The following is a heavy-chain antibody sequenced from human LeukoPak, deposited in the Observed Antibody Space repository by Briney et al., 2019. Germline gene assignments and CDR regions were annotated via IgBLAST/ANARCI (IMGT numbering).Heavy chain of an antibody. Sequence: GGSLRLSCAASGFTLSTYAMHWVRQAPGKGLEWVAYISGTGFTTYYADSVKGRFTISSDSSKNTLFLQMNSLRAEDTAIYYCAKDGYNWIAFDDWGQGTLATVSS. D-gene: IGHD1-20*01. V-gene: IGHV3-23*01. CDR1: GFTLSTYA. J-gene: IGHJ4*02. CDR2: ISGTGFTT. CDR3: AKDGYNWIAFDD.